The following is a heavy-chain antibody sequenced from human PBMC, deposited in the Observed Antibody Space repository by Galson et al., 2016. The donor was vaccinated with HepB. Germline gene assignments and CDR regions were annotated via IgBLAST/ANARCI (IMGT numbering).Heavy chain of an antibody. Sequence: SLRLSCAASEFTFSSYGMQWVRQAPGKGLEWVALISYDGRTKFYADSVKGRFTISRDTSKSTLYLQMNSLKAEDTAVYHCAKDAHNGYLLNRFDYWGQGTLVTVSS. V-gene: IGHV3-30*18. CDR3: AKDAHNGYLLNRFDY. D-gene: IGHD5-12*01. CDR1: EFTFSSYG. CDR2: ISYDGRTK. J-gene: IGHJ4*02.